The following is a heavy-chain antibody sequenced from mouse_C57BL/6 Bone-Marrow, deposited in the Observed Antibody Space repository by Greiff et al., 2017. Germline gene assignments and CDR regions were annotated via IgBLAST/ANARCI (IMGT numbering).Heavy chain of an antibody. Sequence: DVQLVESGGGLVKPGGSLKLSCAASGFTFSSYAMSWVRQTPEKRLEWVATISDGGSYTYYPDNVKGRFTISRDNAKNNLYLQMSHLKSEDTAMYYCARGSLTGRYFDYWGQGTTLTVSS. CDR2: ISDGGSYT. CDR3: ARGSLTGRYFDY. J-gene: IGHJ2*01. CDR1: GFTFSSYA. D-gene: IGHD4-1*01. V-gene: IGHV5-4*01.